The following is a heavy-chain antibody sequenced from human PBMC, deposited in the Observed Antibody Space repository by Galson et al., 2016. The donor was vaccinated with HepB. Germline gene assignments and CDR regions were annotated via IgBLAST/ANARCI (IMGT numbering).Heavy chain of an antibody. D-gene: IGHD6-19*01. J-gene: IGHJ5*02. CDR3: ARGREFIAVTGSRWFDP. Sequence: SLRLSCAASGFTFSSYSMNWVRQAPGKGLEWVSSISGSNSYIYYADSVKGRFTISRDNAKNSLYLQMNSRRAEDTAVYYCARGREFIAVTGSRWFDPWGQGTLVTISS. CDR2: ISGSNSYI. CDR1: GFTFSSYS. V-gene: IGHV3-21*01.